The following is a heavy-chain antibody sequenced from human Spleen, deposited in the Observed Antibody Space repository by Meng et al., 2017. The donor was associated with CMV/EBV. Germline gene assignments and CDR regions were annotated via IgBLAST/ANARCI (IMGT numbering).Heavy chain of an antibody. Sequence: GGSLRLSCTASGFSFSYYGMHWVRQAPDKGLEWVAVISFDGRHKYYADSVKGRFTISRDNSKNTLYLQMNSLRADDTATYFCAKVITIFGVAPDAFDIWGQGTMVTVSS. CDR3: AKVITIFGVAPDAFDI. V-gene: IGHV3-33*06. J-gene: IGHJ3*02. CDR1: GFSFSYYG. CDR2: ISFDGRHK. D-gene: IGHD3-3*01.